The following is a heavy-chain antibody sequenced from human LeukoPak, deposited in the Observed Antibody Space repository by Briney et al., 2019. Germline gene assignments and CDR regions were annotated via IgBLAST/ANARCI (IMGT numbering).Heavy chain of an antibody. J-gene: IGHJ3*02. Sequence: ASVKVSCKASGYTFTSYDINWVRQATGQGLEWMGWMNPNSGNTGYAQKFQGRVTMTRNTSISTAYMELSSLRSEDTAVYYCARRPMVRGVRWSASRRAFDIWGQGTMVTVSS. V-gene: IGHV1-8*01. D-gene: IGHD3-10*01. CDR1: GYTFTSYD. CDR2: MNPNSGNT. CDR3: ARRPMVRGVRWSASRRAFDI.